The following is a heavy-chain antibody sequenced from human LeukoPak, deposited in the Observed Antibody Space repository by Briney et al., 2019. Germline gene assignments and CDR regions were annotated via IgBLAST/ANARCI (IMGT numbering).Heavy chain of an antibody. J-gene: IGHJ4*02. CDR3: ARDDDDSSGYYYY. D-gene: IGHD3-22*01. CDR1: GGTFSSYA. CDR2: IFPILGIA. V-gene: IGHV1-69*04. Sequence: SVKVSCKASGGTFSSYAISWVRQAPGQGLEWMGRIFPILGIANYAQKFQGRVTITADKSTSTAYMELSSLRSEDTAVYYCARDDDDSSGYYYYWGQGTLVTVSS.